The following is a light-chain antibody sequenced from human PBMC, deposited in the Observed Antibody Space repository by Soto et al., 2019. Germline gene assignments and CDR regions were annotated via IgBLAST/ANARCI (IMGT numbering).Light chain of an antibody. CDR3: QHYGGTPIT. J-gene: IGKJ1*01. V-gene: IGKV3-20*01. Sequence: EFVLTQSPGTLSLSPGERATLSCRASQTVRNNYLAWYQQKPGQAPRLLIYDASSRATGIPDRFSGGGSGTDFTLTISRLEPEDFAIYYCQHYGGTPITFGLGTKVDIK. CDR1: QTVRNNY. CDR2: DAS.